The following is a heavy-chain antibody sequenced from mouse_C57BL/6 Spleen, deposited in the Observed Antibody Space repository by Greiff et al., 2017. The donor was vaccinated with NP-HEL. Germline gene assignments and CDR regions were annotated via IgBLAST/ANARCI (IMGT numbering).Heavy chain of an antibody. D-gene: IGHD1-1*01. V-gene: IGHV6-3*01. Sequence: EVQVEESGGGLVQPGGSMKLSCVASGFTFSNYWMNWVRQSPEKGLEWVAQIRLKSDNYATHYAESVKGRFTISRDDSKSSVYLQMNNLRAEDTGIYYCTPYYYGSSFSWFAYWGQGTLVTVSA. J-gene: IGHJ3*01. CDR3: TPYYYGSSFSWFAY. CDR2: IRLKSDNYAT. CDR1: GFTFSNYW.